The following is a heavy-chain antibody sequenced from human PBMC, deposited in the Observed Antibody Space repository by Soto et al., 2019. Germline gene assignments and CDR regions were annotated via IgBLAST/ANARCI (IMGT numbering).Heavy chain of an antibody. D-gene: IGHD2-15*01. CDR1: GGTFSSYA. J-gene: IGHJ2*01. CDR2: IIPIFGTT. Sequence: QVQLVQSGAEVKKPGSSVKVSCKASGGTFSSYAISWVRQAPGQGLEWMGGIIPIFGTTNYAQKFQGRVTITADESTRKAYMELSSLRSEDTAMYYCARVVTVVKSFHYWYFDLWGRGTLLTVSS. V-gene: IGHV1-69*12. CDR3: ARVVTVVKSFHYWYFDL.